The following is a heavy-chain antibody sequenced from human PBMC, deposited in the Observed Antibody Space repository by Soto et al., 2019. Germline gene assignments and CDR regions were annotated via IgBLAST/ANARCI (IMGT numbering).Heavy chain of an antibody. CDR2: ISRSSTGI. CDR3: ARAVTWGLDV. Sequence: EVQLVESGGGLVQPGGSLRLSCAASGFTFSLYSMSWVRQAPGKGLEWVSYISRSSTGIPYADSVKGRFTISRDDVTNSMHLQMNSLRDGDTAVYYCARAVTWGLDVWGQGTTVSISS. J-gene: IGHJ6*01. CDR1: GFTFSLYS. V-gene: IGHV3-48*02. D-gene: IGHD3-10*01.